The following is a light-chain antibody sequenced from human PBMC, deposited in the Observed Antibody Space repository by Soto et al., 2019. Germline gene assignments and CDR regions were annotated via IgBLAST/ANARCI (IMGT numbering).Light chain of an antibody. V-gene: IGKV3-20*01. CDR3: QQYGSARPYT. Sequence: EGVLTQSPGTLSLSPGERATLFCRASQSIRSYYVAWYQQKPGQAPRLLISGASSKATDIPDSFRGSGSGTDFTLTISRLEPEDFAVYYCQQYGSARPYTFGQGTRREIK. CDR2: GAS. J-gene: IGKJ2*01. CDR1: QSIRSYY.